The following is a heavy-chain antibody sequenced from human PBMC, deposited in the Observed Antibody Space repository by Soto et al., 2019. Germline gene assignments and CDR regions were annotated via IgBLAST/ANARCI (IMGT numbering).Heavy chain of an antibody. V-gene: IGHV3-9*01. CDR2: ISWNSGSI. CDR3: AKVGYCSSTSCSPDY. CDR1: GFTFDDYA. D-gene: IGHD2-2*01. J-gene: IGHJ4*02. Sequence: DVQLVESGGGLVQPGRSLRLSCAASGFTFDDYAMHWVRQAPGKGLEWVSGISWNSGSIGYADSVKGRFTISRDNAKNSLYLQTNSLRAEDTALYYCAKVGYCSSTSCSPDYWGQGTLVTVSS.